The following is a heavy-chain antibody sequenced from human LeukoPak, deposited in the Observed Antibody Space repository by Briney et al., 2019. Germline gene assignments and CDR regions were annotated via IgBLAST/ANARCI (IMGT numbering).Heavy chain of an antibody. CDR3: ARVYYDFWSGLTTYYMDV. V-gene: IGHV3-21*01. J-gene: IGHJ6*03. D-gene: IGHD3-3*01. Sequence: GGSLRLSCAASGFTFSSYSMNWVRQAPGKGLEWVSSISSSSSYIYYADSVKGRFTISRDNAKNSLYLQMNSLRAEDTAVYYCARVYYDFWSGLTTYYMDVWGKGTTVTVSS. CDR2: ISSSSSYI. CDR1: GFTFSSYS.